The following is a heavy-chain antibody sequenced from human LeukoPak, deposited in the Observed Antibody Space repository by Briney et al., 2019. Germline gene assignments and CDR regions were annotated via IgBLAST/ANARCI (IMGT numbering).Heavy chain of an antibody. CDR2: ISWNSGSI. CDR1: GFTFDDYA. V-gene: IGHV3-9*01. Sequence: SLRLSCAASGFTFDDYAMHWVRQAPGKGLEWVSGISWNSGSIGYADSVKGRFTISRDNAKNSLYLQMNSLRAEDTALYYCAKPLGPYYYYYGMDVWGQGTTVTVSS. D-gene: IGHD7-27*01. CDR3: AKPLGPYYYYYGMDV. J-gene: IGHJ6*02.